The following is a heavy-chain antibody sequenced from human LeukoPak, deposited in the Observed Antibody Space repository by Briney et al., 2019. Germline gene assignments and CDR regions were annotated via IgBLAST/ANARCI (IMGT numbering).Heavy chain of an antibody. Sequence: ASVKVSCKASGFTFTSYGFSWVRQAPGQGFERTGWISGYSGNTNSAQKLQGRVTMTTDTSTSTVYMELRSLRSDDTAVYYCARNGRGGSGSYFDFWGQGTLVTVSS. J-gene: IGHJ5*01. D-gene: IGHD3-10*01. CDR1: GFTFTSYG. CDR3: ARNGRGGSGSYFDF. V-gene: IGHV1-18*01. CDR2: ISGYSGNT.